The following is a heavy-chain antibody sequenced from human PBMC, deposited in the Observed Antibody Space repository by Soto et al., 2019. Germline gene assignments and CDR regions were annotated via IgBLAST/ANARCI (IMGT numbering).Heavy chain of an antibody. V-gene: IGHV3-30*18. CDR2: ISSDENNK. D-gene: IGHD1-26*01. J-gene: IGHJ5*02. Sequence: QVQLVESGGGVVQPGRSLRLSCAASGFTFSNYGMHWVRQAPGKGLEGVTVISSDENNKYYADSVRGRFTIPRDNSKNTLFLQMNSLRAEDTAMYYCAKDRPVKARSGSLSSWGQGTLVTVSS. CDR3: AKDRPVKARSGSLSS. CDR1: GFTFSNYG.